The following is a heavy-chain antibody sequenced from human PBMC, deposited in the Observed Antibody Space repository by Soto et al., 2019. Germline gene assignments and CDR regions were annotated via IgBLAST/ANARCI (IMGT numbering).Heavy chain of an antibody. J-gene: IGHJ6*02. CDR3: ARLSGDHSAFFSYGMDA. CDR1: GFTFDTYW. Sequence: GSLRLSCAASGFTFDTYWMNWVRQAPGKGPEWLSGINSDGTISSYAASVKGRFTISRDNARNTLSLQMNSLRADDTAVYYCARLSGDHSAFFSYGMDAWGQGTTGTVSS. D-gene: IGHD2-21*01. CDR2: INSDGTIS. V-gene: IGHV3-74*01.